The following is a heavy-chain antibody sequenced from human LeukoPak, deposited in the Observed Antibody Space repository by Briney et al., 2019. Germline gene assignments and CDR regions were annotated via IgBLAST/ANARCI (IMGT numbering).Heavy chain of an antibody. J-gene: IGHJ3*02. Sequence: GGSLRLSCAPSGFTFSSYSMNWVPKAPGRGRGCVSSSSSSSSYIYYADSVKGRFTISRDNAKNSLYLQMNSLRAEDTAVYYCAREKSAGDAFDIWGQGTMVTVSS. CDR2: SSSSSSYI. V-gene: IGHV3-21*01. CDR3: AREKSAGDAFDI. CDR1: GFTFSSYS.